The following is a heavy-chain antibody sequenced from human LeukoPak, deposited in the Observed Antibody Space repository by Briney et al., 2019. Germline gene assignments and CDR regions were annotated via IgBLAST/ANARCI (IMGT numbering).Heavy chain of an antibody. J-gene: IGHJ4*02. V-gene: IGHV3-30*04. CDR3: AREGPRGNSQFDY. CDR1: GFTFSSYA. D-gene: IGHD4-23*01. Sequence: GGSLRLSCAASGFTFSSYAMHWVRQAPGKGLEWVAVISYDGSNKYYTDSVKGRLTISRDNSKDTLFLQMSSLRAEDTAVYYCAREGPRGNSQFDYWGQGTLVTVSS. CDR2: ISYDGSNK.